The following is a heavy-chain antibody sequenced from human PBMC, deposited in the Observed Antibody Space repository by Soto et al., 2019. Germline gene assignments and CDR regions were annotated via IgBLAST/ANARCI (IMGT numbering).Heavy chain of an antibody. CDR2: INQDATRQ. CDR1: GFSFSSYW. D-gene: IGHD3-10*01. J-gene: IGHJ4*02. CDR3: AKVGLFDGNKPITFEF. V-gene: IGHV3-7*03. Sequence: PGGSLRLSCAASGFSFSSYWMSWVRQAPGRGLEWVANINQDATRQSYVDSVEGQFSISRDNAKNSLYLQMNSLGVEDTAVYYCAKVGLFDGNKPITFEFWGQGTLVTVSS.